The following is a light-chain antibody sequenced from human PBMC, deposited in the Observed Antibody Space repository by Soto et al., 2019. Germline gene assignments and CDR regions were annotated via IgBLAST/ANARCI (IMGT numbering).Light chain of an antibody. Sequence: QPVLTQPPSVSGAPGQRVTISCTGSSSNIGAGYDVHWYQQLPGTAPKLLIYGNSNRPSGVPDRFSGSNSGTSASLAITGLQAEDEADYYCQSYDSSLSVLYVFGTGTKVTVL. CDR1: SSNIGAGYD. J-gene: IGLJ1*01. CDR3: QSYDSSLSVLYV. CDR2: GNS. V-gene: IGLV1-40*01.